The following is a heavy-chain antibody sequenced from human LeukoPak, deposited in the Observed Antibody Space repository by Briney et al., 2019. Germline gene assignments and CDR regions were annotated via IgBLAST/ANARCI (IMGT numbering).Heavy chain of an antibody. CDR3: AKHKYSSSWYGLDY. D-gene: IGHD6-13*01. V-gene: IGHV3-30*18. CDR1: GFTFSSYG. Sequence: GGSLRLSCVASGFTFSSYGMHWVRQAPGKGLEWVAVISYDGSNKYYADSVKGRFTISRDNSKSTLYLQMNSLRAEDTAVYYCAKHKYSSSWYGLDYWGQGTLVTVSS. J-gene: IGHJ4*02. CDR2: ISYDGSNK.